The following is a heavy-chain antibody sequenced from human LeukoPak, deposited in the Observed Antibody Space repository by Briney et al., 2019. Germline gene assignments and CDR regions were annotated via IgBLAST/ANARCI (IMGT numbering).Heavy chain of an antibody. V-gene: IGHV4-61*01. D-gene: IGHD2-2*01. Sequence: SETLSLTCTVSGGSVSSGSYYWSWIRQPPGKGLEWIGYVYYSGSTNYNPSLKSRVTISVDTSKNQFSLKLSSVTAADTAVYYGARVEDCSSTSCYTFDYWGQGTLVTVSS. CDR1: GGSVSSGSYY. J-gene: IGHJ4*02. CDR2: VYYSGST. CDR3: ARVEDCSSTSCYTFDY.